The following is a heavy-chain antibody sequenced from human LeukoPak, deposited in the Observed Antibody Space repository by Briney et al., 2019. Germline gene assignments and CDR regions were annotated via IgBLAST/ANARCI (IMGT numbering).Heavy chain of an antibody. D-gene: IGHD2-15*01. CDR1: GYTFTGYY. Sequence: ASVKVSCKASGYTFTGYYMHWVRQAPGQGLEWMGWINPNSGGTNYAQKFQGRVTMTRDTSISTAYMELRSLRSDDTAVYYCARDGGGGYYYYYMDVWGKGTTVTVSS. CDR3: ARDGGGGYYYYYMDV. CDR2: INPNSGGT. V-gene: IGHV1-2*02. J-gene: IGHJ6*03.